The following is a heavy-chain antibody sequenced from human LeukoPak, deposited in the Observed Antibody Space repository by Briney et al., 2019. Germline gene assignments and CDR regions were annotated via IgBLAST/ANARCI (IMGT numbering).Heavy chain of an antibody. J-gene: IGHJ4*02. V-gene: IGHV3-15*01. CDR2: IKSKTDGGTT. D-gene: IGHD6-19*01. CDR1: GFTFSNAW. CDR3: TTDYSSGWYDYFDY. Sequence: PGGSLRLSCAASGFTFSNAWMSWVRQAPGKGLEWVGRIKSKTDGGTTDYAAPVKGRFTISRDDSKNTLYLQMNSLKTEDTAVYYCTTDYSSGWYDYFDYWGQGTLATVSS.